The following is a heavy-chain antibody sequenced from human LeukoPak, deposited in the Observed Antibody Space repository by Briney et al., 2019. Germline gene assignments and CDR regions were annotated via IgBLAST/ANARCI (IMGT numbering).Heavy chain of an antibody. D-gene: IGHD6-19*01. CDR3: AKDIRAVAGRYDY. V-gene: IGHV3-43*02. J-gene: IGHJ4*02. CDR1: GFTFDDYA. CDR2: ISGDGCVT. Sequence: GGSLRLSCAASGFTFDDYAMHWVRQAPGRGLDWVSLISGDGCVTYYADSVKGPFTISRDDSRNSLYLQMNSLRTDETALYYCAKDIRAVAGRYDYWGQGALVTVS.